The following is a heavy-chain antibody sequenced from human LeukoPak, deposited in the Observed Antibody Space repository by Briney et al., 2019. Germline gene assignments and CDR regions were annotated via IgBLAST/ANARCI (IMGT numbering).Heavy chain of an antibody. CDR2: IYWDDDK. CDR1: GFSLSTSGVG. J-gene: IGHJ4*02. CDR3: AHRPAIAYFDY. D-gene: IGHD2-2*02. V-gene: IGHV2-5*02. Sequence: SGPTLVKPTQTLTLTCTFSGFSLSTSGVGVGWIRQPPGRALEWLALIYWDDDKRYSPSLKSRLTITKDTPKNQVVLTMTNMDPVDTATYYCAHRPAIAYFDYWGQGTLVTVSS.